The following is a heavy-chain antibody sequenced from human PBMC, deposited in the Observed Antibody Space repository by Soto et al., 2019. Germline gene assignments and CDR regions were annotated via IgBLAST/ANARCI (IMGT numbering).Heavy chain of an antibody. CDR1: GYTFTSYY. CDR2: INPSGGST. D-gene: IGHD3-3*01. CDR3: TRDQCITTFGIYAMYNYGLDF. J-gene: IGHJ6*02. Sequence: ASVKVSCKASGYTFTSYYMHWVRQAPGQGLEWMGIINPSGGSTSYAQKFQGRVTMTRDTSTSTVYMDLSSLRSEDTAVYYCTRDQCITTFGIYAMYNYGLDFWGQGTTVTVSS. V-gene: IGHV1-46*01.